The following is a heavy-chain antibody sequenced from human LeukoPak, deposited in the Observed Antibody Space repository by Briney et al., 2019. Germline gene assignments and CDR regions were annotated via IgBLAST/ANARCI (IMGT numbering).Heavy chain of an antibody. J-gene: IGHJ4*02. CDR2: IYHDGST. CDR3: ARDRGGYTYSHDY. V-gene: IGHV4-4*02. D-gene: IGHD5-18*01. CDR1: GGSISSNNW. Sequence: SETLSLTCAVSGGSISSNNWWIWVRQSPEKGLEWIGEIYHDGSTNYNPSLKSRVTISMDKSRNQLSLKLNFVTAADTAVYYCARDRGGYTYSHDYWGQGTLVTVSS.